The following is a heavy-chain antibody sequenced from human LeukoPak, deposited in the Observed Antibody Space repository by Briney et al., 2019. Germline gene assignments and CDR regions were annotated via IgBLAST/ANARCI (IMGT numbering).Heavy chain of an antibody. D-gene: IGHD4-17*01. CDR2: IYYSGST. CDR3: ARKFEDYGDYPGGFDY. Sequence: PSETLSLTCTVSGGSISSSSYYWGWIRQPPGKGLGWIGSIYYSGSTYYNPSLKSRVTISVDTSKNQFSLKLSSVTAADTAVYYCARKFEDYGDYPGGFDYWGQGTLVTVSS. CDR1: GGSISSSSYY. J-gene: IGHJ4*02. V-gene: IGHV4-39*01.